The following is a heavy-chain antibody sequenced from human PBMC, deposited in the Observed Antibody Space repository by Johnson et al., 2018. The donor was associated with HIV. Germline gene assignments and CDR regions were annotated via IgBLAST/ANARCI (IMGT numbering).Heavy chain of an antibody. J-gene: IGHJ3*02. V-gene: IGHV3-30*02. CDR2: IRYDGSNE. D-gene: IGHD3-3*01. Sequence: QVHLVESGGGVVQPGGSLRLSCAASGFTFSSYGMHWVRQAPGKWLEWVTFIRYDGSNEYYAHSVKGRFTISRDNSKNPLYLQMNSLRAEDTAVYYCAKEITILGVVRDDAFDIWGQGTMVTVSS. CDR3: AKEITILGVVRDDAFDI. CDR1: GFTFSSYG.